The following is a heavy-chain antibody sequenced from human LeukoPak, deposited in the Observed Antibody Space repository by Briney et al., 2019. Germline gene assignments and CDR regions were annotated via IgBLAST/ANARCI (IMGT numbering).Heavy chain of an antibody. CDR1: GASISSGSYY. CDR2: INHSGST. Sequence: SEALSLTCTVSGASISSGSYYWGWIRQPPGKGLEWIGEINHSGSTNYNPSLKSRVTISVDTSKNQFSLKLSSVTAADTAVYYCARGLYSRTNWFDPWGQGTLVTVSS. V-gene: IGHV4-39*07. J-gene: IGHJ5*02. CDR3: ARGLYSRTNWFDP. D-gene: IGHD6-13*01.